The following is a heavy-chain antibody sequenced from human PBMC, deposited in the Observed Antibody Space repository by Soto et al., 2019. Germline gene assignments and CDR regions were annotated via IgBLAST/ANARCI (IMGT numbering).Heavy chain of an antibody. J-gene: IGHJ5*02. CDR1: GGSISSGDYY. Sequence: QVQLQESGPGLVKPSQTLSLTCTVSGGSISSGDYYWSWIRQPPGKGLEWIGYIYYSGSTYYNPSLKSRVTISVDTSNNQFSLKLSSVTAADTAVYYCARGREYSYGYPHWFDPWGQGTLVTVSS. CDR2: IYYSGST. D-gene: IGHD5-18*01. CDR3: ARGREYSYGYPHWFDP. V-gene: IGHV4-30-4*01.